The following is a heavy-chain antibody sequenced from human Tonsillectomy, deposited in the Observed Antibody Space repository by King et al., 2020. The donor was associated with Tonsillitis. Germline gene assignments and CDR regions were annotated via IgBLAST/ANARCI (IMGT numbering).Heavy chain of an antibody. Sequence: VQLVESGGGLIQPGGSLRLSCAASGFTFSSYAMSWVRQAPGKGLEWVSGISGSGGSTYYADSVKGRFAISRDNSKNTLYLQMNSVRAEDTAVYYCAKDRDFWSPHGMDVWGQGTTVTVSS. V-gene: IGHV3-23*04. CDR3: AKDRDFWSPHGMDV. J-gene: IGHJ6*02. CDR1: GFTFSSYA. CDR2: ISGSGGST. D-gene: IGHD3-3*01.